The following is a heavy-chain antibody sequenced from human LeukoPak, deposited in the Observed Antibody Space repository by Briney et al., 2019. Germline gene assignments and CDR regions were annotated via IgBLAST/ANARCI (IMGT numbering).Heavy chain of an antibody. V-gene: IGHV4-34*01. CDR2: INHSGST. CDR3: ARERTADSSGWYFNAFDI. Sequence: SETLSLTCAVYGGSFSGYYWSWIRQPPGKGLEWIGEINHSGSTNYNPSPKSRVTISVDTSKNQFSLKLSSVTAADTAVYYCARERTADSSGWYFNAFDIWGQGTMVTVSS. J-gene: IGHJ3*02. CDR1: GGSFSGYY. D-gene: IGHD6-19*01.